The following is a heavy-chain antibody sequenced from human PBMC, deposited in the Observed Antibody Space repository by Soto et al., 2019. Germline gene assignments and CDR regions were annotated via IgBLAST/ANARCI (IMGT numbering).Heavy chain of an antibody. Sequence: EVQLLESGGGLVQPGGSLRLSCAASGFTFSSYAMSWVRQAPGKGLEWVSAISGSGGSTSYADSVKGRFIISRDNSKNALYLQMNSLRAEDTAVYYCAKGGWGSYRLNWFDPWGQGALVTVSS. D-gene: IGHD3-16*02. CDR3: AKGGWGSYRLNWFDP. CDR2: ISGSGGST. J-gene: IGHJ5*02. V-gene: IGHV3-23*01. CDR1: GFTFSSYA.